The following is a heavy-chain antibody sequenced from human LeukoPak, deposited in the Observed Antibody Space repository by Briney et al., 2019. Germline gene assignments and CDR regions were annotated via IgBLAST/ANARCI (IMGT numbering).Heavy chain of an antibody. Sequence: EGSLRLSCVASGFILSRYAMTWVRQAPGKGLEWVSYISSSGSTIYYADSLKGRFTISRDNAKNSLYLQMNSLRAEDTAVYYCARAHYYDSSGLDFWGQGTLVTVSS. J-gene: IGHJ4*02. CDR3: ARAHYYDSSGLDF. D-gene: IGHD3-22*01. CDR1: GFILSRYA. V-gene: IGHV3-48*03. CDR2: ISSSGSTI.